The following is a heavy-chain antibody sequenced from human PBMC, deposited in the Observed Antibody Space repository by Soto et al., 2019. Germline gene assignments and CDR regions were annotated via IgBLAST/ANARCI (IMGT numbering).Heavy chain of an antibody. CDR3: ARNGDRDLGRNYYFDYGMGV. J-gene: IGHJ6*01. V-gene: IGHV1-18*01. CDR2: VSPYSNIT. D-gene: IGHD7-27*01. Sequence: GKGLEWMGWVSPYSNITNYAQKFQGRVTMTTETSTSTVYTELRSLRSDDTAMYYCARNGDRDLGRNYYFDYGMGVWAEGTSVTVSS.